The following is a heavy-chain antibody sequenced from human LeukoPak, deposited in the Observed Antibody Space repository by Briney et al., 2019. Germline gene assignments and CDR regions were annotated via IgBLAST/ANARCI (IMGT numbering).Heavy chain of an antibody. CDR1: GFTFSRCS. D-gene: IGHD3-22*01. CDR3: ARGSNCYDSSGYSGPDWFDP. V-gene: IGHV3-21*01. Sequence: PGGSLRLSCAASGFTFSRCSTKWVRRAPGKGLEWVSSIISGSTYIYYSDSVKGRFTISRDNTKNSLYLQMSSLRAEDTAVYYCARGSNCYDSSGYSGPDWFDPWGQGTLVTVSS. J-gene: IGHJ5*02. CDR2: IISGSTYI.